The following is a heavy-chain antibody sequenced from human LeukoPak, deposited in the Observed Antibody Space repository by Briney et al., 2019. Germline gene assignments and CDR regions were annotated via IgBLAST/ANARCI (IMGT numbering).Heavy chain of an antibody. CDR1: GFTFSSYA. Sequence: PGGSLRLSCAASGFTFSSYAMSWVRQAPGKGLEWVSAISGSGGSTYYADSVKGRFTISRDNSKNTLYLQMNSLRAEDTAVCYCAKVYYYGSGSYDWFDPWGQGTLVTVSS. CDR2: ISGSGGST. V-gene: IGHV3-23*01. CDR3: AKVYYYGSGSYDWFDP. D-gene: IGHD3-10*01. J-gene: IGHJ5*02.